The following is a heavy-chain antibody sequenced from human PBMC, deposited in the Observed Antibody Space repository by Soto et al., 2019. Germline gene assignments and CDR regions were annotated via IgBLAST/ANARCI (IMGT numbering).Heavy chain of an antibody. D-gene: IGHD3-10*01. CDR1: GDSSSSFSNHY. CDR2: ISEGGYT. J-gene: IGHJ6*02. CDR3: ATQAFGILHGLVDV. V-gene: IGHV4-4*09. Sequence: SETLSLTCTVSGDSSSSFSNHYCSWIRQPPRRGLEWIGYISEGGYTSYNPSLRSRVFISVDTSNNQVSLNLASVTAADTALYYYATQAFGILHGLVDVWRQGTTVP.